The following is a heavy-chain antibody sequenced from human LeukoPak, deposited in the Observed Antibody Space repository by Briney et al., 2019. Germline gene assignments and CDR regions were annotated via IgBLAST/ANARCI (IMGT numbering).Heavy chain of an antibody. V-gene: IGHV4-38-2*02. J-gene: IGHJ3*02. Sequence: PSETLSLTCTVSGYSISSGYYWGWIRQPPGKGLEWIGSIYHSGRTYYNPSLKSRVTISVDTSKNQFSLKLSSVTAADTAVYYCARGSFYSLNDYGDYEWRKDAFDIWGQGTMVTVSS. CDR1: GYSISSGYY. CDR2: IYHSGRT. CDR3: ARGSFYSLNDYGDYEWRKDAFDI. D-gene: IGHD4-17*01.